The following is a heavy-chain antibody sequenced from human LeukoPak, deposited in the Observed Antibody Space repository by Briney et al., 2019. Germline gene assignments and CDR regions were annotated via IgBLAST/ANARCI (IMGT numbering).Heavy chain of an antibody. D-gene: IGHD1-26*01. CDR2: IWHDGSNK. J-gene: IGHJ4*02. Sequence: GGSLRLSCAASGFTLSTYGMHWVRQAPGKGLEWVAVIWHDGSNKYYADSVKGRFSISRDNPKNTLYLQMNGLRAEDTAVYYCARHSVSGNFGLDYWGQGTLVTVSS. CDR1: GFTLSTYG. CDR3: ARHSVSGNFGLDY. V-gene: IGHV3-33*01.